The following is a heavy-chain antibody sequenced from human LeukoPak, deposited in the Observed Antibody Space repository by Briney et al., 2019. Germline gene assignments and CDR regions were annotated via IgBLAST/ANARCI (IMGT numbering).Heavy chain of an antibody. V-gene: IGHV4-59*12. D-gene: IGHD6-13*01. J-gene: IGHJ5*02. Sequence: PSETLSLTCTVSGGSISSYYWSWIRLPPGKGLEWIGYIYYSGSTNYNPSLKSRVTMSVDTSRDQFSLKLTSVTAADTAVYYCARDVIAAAGSRFDPWGQGTLVTVSS. CDR3: ARDVIAAAGSRFDP. CDR2: IYYSGST. CDR1: GGSISSYY.